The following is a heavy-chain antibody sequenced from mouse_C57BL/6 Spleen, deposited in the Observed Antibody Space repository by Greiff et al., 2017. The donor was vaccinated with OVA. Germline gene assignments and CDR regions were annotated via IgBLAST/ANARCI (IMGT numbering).Heavy chain of an antibody. D-gene: IGHD2-12*01. CDR3: ASPGSYSRYVDY. Sequence: QVQLQQPGAELVKPGASVKLSCKASGYTFTSYWMHWVKQRPGQGLEWIGMIHPNSGSTNYNEKFKSKATLTVDKSSSTAYMQLSSLTSEDSAVYYCASPGSYSRYVDYWGQGTTLTVSS. J-gene: IGHJ2*01. CDR2: IHPNSGST. CDR1: GYTFTSYW. V-gene: IGHV1-64*01.